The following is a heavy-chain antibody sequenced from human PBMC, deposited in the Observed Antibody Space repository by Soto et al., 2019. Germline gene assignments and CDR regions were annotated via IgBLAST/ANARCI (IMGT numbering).Heavy chain of an antibody. Sequence: GSLRLSCAASGFTFSSYVMNWVRQAPGKDLEWVSAISGSGGTTYCADSVKGRFTISRDNSKNTLYLQMNSLRAEDTAVYYCAKDYFRRTTVAGTVFDYWGRGTLVTLSS. D-gene: IGHD6-19*01. CDR2: ISGSGGTT. V-gene: IGHV3-23*01. CDR1: GFTFSSYV. CDR3: AKDYFRRTTVAGTVFDY. J-gene: IGHJ4*02.